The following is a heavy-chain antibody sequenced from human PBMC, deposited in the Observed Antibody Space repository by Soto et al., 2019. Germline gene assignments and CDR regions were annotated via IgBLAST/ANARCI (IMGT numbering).Heavy chain of an antibody. CDR2: IWYDGSNK. J-gene: IGHJ6*02. CDR3: ARPIQLWNKYYYYGMDV. V-gene: IGHV3-33*01. Sequence: QVQLVESGGGVVQPGRSLRLSCAASGFTFSSYGMHWVRQAPGKGLEWVAVIWYDGSNKYYADSVKGRFTISRDNSKNTLYLQMNSLRAEDTAVYYCARPIQLWNKYYYYGMDVWGQGTTVTVSS. D-gene: IGHD5-18*01. CDR1: GFTFSSYG.